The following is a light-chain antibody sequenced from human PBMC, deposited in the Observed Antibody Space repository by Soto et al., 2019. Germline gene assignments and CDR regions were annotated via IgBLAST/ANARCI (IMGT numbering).Light chain of an antibody. Sequence: QSALTQPASVSASPGQSITISCTGTSSDVGGYNYVSWYQQHPGKAPKLMISDVTNRPSGVSNRFSGSKSGNTASLTISGLQAADEAAYYCSSYTSSSTLVVFGGGTKVTVL. J-gene: IGLJ2*01. CDR1: SSDVGGYNY. V-gene: IGLV2-14*01. CDR2: DVT. CDR3: SSYTSSSTLVV.